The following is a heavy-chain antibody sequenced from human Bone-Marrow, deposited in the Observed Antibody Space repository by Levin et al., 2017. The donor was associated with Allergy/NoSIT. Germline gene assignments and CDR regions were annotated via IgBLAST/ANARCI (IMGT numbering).Heavy chain of an antibody. CDR3: GRGRFFAFDV. Sequence: SETLSLTCAVSGGSFTAFYWSWLRQSPEKGLEWIGEINHSGTTNYNPSLQSRFTISVDANKKQFSLKVTSMTAADTAVYFCGRGRFFAFDVWGQGTMVVVTS. J-gene: IGHJ3*01. D-gene: IGHD3-16*01. CDR1: GGSFTAFY. V-gene: IGHV4-34*01. CDR2: INHSGTT.